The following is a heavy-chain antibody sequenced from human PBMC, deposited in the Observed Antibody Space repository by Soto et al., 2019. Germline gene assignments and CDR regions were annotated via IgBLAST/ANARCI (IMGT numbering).Heavy chain of an antibody. J-gene: IGHJ6*02. CDR3: ARAKGTRNIVLMVYAPFYYYYGMDV. CDR2: IKQDGSEK. Sequence: LSCAASGFTFISYWMSWVRQAPGKGLEWVANIKQDGSEKYYVDSVKGRFTISRDNAKNSLYLQMNSLRAEDTAVYYCARAKGTRNIVLMVYAPFYYYYGMDVWGQGTTVTVSS. D-gene: IGHD2-8*01. CDR1: GFTFISYW. V-gene: IGHV3-7*01.